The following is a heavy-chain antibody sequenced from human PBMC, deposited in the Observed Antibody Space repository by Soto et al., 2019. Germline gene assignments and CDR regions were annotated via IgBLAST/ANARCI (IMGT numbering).Heavy chain of an antibody. D-gene: IGHD3-22*01. Sequence: QVQLVESGGGVVQPGRSLRLSCAASGFTFSSYGMHWVRQAPGKGLEWVAVIWYDGSNKDYADSVKGRFTISRDNSKNTLYLQMNSLRAEDTAVYYCARDRGSSGYYAFDIWGQGTMVTVSS. CDR1: GFTFSSYG. J-gene: IGHJ3*02. CDR3: ARDRGSSGYYAFDI. CDR2: IWYDGSNK. V-gene: IGHV3-33*01.